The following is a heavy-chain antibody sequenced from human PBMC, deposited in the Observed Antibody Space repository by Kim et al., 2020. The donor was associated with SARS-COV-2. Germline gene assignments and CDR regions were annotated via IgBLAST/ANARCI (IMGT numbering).Heavy chain of an antibody. CDR2: HRGST. Sequence: HRGSTNYNPSLKSRVTISVDTSKNQFSLKLSSVTAADTAVYYCARVSGWHWGQGTLVTVSS. J-gene: IGHJ4*02. V-gene: IGHV4-34*01. CDR3: ARVSGWH. D-gene: IGHD6-19*01.